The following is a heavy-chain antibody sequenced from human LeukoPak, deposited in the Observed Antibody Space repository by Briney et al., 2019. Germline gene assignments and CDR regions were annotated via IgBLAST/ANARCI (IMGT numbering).Heavy chain of an antibody. CDR3: ARLAYCGGDCSDAFDI. Sequence: GGSLRLSCAASGFTFSSYAMSWVRQAPGKGLEWVANIKQDGSEKYYVDSVKGRFTISRDNAKNSLYLQMNSLRAEDTAVYYCARLAYCGGDCSDAFDIWGQGTMVTVSS. J-gene: IGHJ3*02. CDR1: GFTFSSYA. CDR2: IKQDGSEK. V-gene: IGHV3-7*01. D-gene: IGHD2-21*02.